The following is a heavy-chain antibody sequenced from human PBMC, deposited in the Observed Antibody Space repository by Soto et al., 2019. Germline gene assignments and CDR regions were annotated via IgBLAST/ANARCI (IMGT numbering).Heavy chain of an antibody. D-gene: IGHD3-3*01. CDR1: GYTFTSYG. Sequence: QVQLVQSGAEVKKPGASVKVSCKASGYTFTSYGISWVRQAPGQGLEWMGWISAYNGNTNYAQKLQGRVTMTTDTSTSTAYMELRSLRSDDTAVYYCARVSSPYFWSGPNWFDPWGQGTLVTVSS. CDR3: ARVSSPYFWSGPNWFDP. CDR2: ISAYNGNT. V-gene: IGHV1-18*04. J-gene: IGHJ5*02.